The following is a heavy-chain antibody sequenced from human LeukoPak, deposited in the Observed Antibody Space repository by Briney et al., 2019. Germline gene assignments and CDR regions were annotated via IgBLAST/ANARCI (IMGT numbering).Heavy chain of an antibody. CDR2: IYYDGSSK. Sequence: GGSLRLSCATSGFSFGAHGMHWVRQAPGKGLEWVAIIYYDGSSKYYADSVKGRFTISRDNSKNTLYLQMNSLTAEDTALYYCASGRRAATGAGYYFDYWGQGTLVTVSS. CDR3: ASGRRAATGAGYYFDY. CDR1: GFSFGAHG. J-gene: IGHJ4*02. V-gene: IGHV3-33*01. D-gene: IGHD6-13*01.